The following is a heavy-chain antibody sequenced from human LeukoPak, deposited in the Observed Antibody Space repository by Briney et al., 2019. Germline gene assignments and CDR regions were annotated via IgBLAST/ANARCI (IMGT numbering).Heavy chain of an antibody. CDR1: GGSFSGYY. CDR3: AKDRGVVLGASDY. CDR2: INHSGST. D-gene: IGHD2-15*01. V-gene: IGHV4-34*01. Sequence: ASETLSLTCAVYGGSFSGYYWSWIRQPPGKGLEWIGEINHSGSTNYNPSLKSRVTISVDTSKNQFSLKLSSVTAADTAVYYCAKDRGVVLGASDYWGQGTLVTVSS. J-gene: IGHJ4*02.